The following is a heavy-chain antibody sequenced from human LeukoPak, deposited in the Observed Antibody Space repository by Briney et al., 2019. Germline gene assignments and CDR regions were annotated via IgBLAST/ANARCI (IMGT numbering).Heavy chain of an antibody. CDR2: ISSSSTTI. J-gene: IGHJ4*02. Sequence: GGSLRLSCAASGFTFSDYALGWVRQAPGRGLEWVSYISSSSTTIYYADSVKGRFTISRDNAKNSLYLQMNSLRAEDAAVYYCAREPSSSWYGGFDYWGQGTLVTVSS. V-gene: IGHV3-48*01. CDR1: GFTFSDYA. CDR3: AREPSSSWYGGFDY. D-gene: IGHD6-13*01.